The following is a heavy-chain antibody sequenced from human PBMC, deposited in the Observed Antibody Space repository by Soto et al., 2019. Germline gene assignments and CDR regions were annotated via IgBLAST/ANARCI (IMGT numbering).Heavy chain of an antibody. D-gene: IGHD6-6*01. CDR1: GYTFTSYY. J-gene: IGHJ5*02. Sequence: QVQLVQSGAEVKKPGASVKVSCKASGYTFTSYYMHWVRQAPGQGLEWMGIINPSGGSTSYAQKFQGRVTMTRDTSTSTVYMELSSLRSEDTAVYYCARDRSIAARPLQFPDWFDPWGQGTLVTVSS. CDR3: ARDRSIAARPLQFPDWFDP. CDR2: INPSGGST. V-gene: IGHV1-46*01.